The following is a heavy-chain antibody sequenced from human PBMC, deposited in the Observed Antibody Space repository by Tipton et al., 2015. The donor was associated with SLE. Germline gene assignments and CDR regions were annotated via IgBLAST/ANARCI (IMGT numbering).Heavy chain of an antibody. Sequence: TLSLTCTVSGASISSHYWNWIRQPPGKGLEWIGNIYNNGSTNYNPSLKSRVTISVDTSKNQFSLKLSSVTAADTAVYYCARTWVVVPALFDPWGQGTLVTVSS. D-gene: IGHD2-2*01. CDR1: GASISSHY. V-gene: IGHV4-59*08. CDR2: IYNNGST. J-gene: IGHJ5*02. CDR3: ARTWVVVPALFDP.